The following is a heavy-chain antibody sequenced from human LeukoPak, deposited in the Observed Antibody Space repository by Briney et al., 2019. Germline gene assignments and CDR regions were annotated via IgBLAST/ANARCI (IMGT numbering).Heavy chain of an antibody. V-gene: IGHV3-30-3*01. Sequence: PGGSLRLSCAASGFTFSSYAMHWVRQAPGKGLEWVAVISYDGSNKYYADSVKGRFTISRDNSKNTLYLQMNSLRAEDTAVYYCARDQGDSGYEGFSYFDYWGQGTLVTVSS. J-gene: IGHJ4*02. D-gene: IGHD5-12*01. CDR1: GFTFSSYA. CDR3: ARDQGDSGYEGFSYFDY. CDR2: ISYDGSNK.